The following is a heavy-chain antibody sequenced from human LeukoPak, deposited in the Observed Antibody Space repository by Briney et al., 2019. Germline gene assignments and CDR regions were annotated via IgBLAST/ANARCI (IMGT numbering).Heavy chain of an antibody. Sequence: SVKVSCKASGYTFTGYYMHWVRQAPGQGLEWMGGIIPIFGTANYAQKFQGRVTITADESTSTAYMELSSLRSEDTAVYYCARDQGYRYGYGDFDYWGQGTLVTVSS. CDR1: GYTFTGYY. V-gene: IGHV1-69*13. D-gene: IGHD5-18*01. J-gene: IGHJ4*02. CDR2: IIPIFGTA. CDR3: ARDQGYRYGYGDFDY.